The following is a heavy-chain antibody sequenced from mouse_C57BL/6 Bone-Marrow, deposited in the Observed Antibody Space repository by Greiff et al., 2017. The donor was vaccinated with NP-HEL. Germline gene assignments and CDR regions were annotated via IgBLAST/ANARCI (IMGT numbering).Heavy chain of an antibody. V-gene: IGHV7-3*01. CDR3: ARSIYYDYADDPFYGMDY. Sequence: EVQLVESGGGLVQPGGSLSLSCAASGFTFTDYYMSWVRQPPGKALEWVGFIRNKANGYTIAYSASVKGRFTISRDNAQSILYLQMNALRAEDSATYYCARSIYYDYADDPFYGMDYWGQGTSVTVSS. CDR2: IRNKANGYTI. D-gene: IGHD2-4*01. J-gene: IGHJ4*01. CDR1: GFTFTDYY.